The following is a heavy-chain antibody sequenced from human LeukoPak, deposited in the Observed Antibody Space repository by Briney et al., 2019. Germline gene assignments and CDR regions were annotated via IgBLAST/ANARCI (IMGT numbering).Heavy chain of an antibody. CDR2: IKSKTDGGTT. V-gene: IGHV3-15*01. Sequence: SPGGSLRLSCAASGFTFSNAWMSWLRQAPGKGLEWFGRIKSKTDGGTTDYAAPVKGRFTNSRDDSKNTLYLQMNSLKTEDTAVYYCTTVHYYDSSGYLMPFDPWGQGTLVTVSS. J-gene: IGHJ5*02. CDR1: GFTFSNAW. CDR3: TTVHYYDSSGYLMPFDP. D-gene: IGHD3-22*01.